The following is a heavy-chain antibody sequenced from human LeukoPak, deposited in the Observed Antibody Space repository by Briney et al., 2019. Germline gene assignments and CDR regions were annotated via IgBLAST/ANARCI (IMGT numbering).Heavy chain of an antibody. CDR1: GFIFRTYW. V-gene: IGHV3-7*03. Sequence: GGSLRLSCAASGFIFRTYWMSWVRQAPGKGLEWVANIKQDGSEKNYVDPVKGRFTISRDNAKKSLFLQMNSLSVEDTAVYYCATDPADILYFGEPPIDYWGQGTLVTVSS. CDR3: ATDPADILYFGEPPIDY. CDR2: IKQDGSEK. J-gene: IGHJ4*02. D-gene: IGHD3-10*01.